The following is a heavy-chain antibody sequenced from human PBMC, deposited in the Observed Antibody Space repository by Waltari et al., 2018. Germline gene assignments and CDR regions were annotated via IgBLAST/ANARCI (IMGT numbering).Heavy chain of an antibody. CDR1: GYSISSGYY. CDR2: IYHSGST. Sequence: QVQLQESGPGLVKPSETLSLTCAVSGYSISSGYYWGWIRQPPGKGLEWIGSIYHSGSTYYNPSLKRRVTISVDTSKNQFSLKLSSVTAADTAVYYCASSPSTYYYDSSGYLGWFDPWGQGTLVTVSS. V-gene: IGHV4-38-2*01. D-gene: IGHD3-22*01. CDR3: ASSPSTYYYDSSGYLGWFDP. J-gene: IGHJ5*02.